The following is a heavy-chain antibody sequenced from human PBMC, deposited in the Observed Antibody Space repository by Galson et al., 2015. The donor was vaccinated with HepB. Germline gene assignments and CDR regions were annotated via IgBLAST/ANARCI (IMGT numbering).Heavy chain of an antibody. CDR2: IKQDGSEK. CDR1: GFTFSSSW. CDR3: AIQAHGLNAPFDY. D-gene: IGHD5-24*01. Sequence: SLRLSCAASGFTFSSSWMTWVRQAPGKGLEWVANIKQDGSEKNYVDSVKGRFTISRDNAKNSLYLQMNSLRAEDTAVYYCAIQAHGLNAPFDYWGQGTLVTVSS. V-gene: IGHV3-7*01. J-gene: IGHJ4*02.